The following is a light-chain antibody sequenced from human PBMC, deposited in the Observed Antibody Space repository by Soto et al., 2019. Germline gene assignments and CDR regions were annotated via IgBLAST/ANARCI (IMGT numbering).Light chain of an antibody. J-gene: IGLJ7*01. CDR3: SSYTGSSGDV. Sequence: QSALTQPASVSGSPGQSITISCTGTSSDVGGYDYVSWYQQLPGKAPKLMIYEVTNRPSGVPYRFSGSKSANTASLTISGLQAEDEADYYCSSYTGSSGDVFGTGTQLTVL. CDR1: SSDVGGYDY. V-gene: IGLV2-14*01. CDR2: EVT.